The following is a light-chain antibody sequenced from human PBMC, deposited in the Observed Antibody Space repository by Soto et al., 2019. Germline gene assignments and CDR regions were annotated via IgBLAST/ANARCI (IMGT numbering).Light chain of an antibody. Sequence: QSALTQPASVSGSPGQSITISCAGTSSDVGGHSFVCWYQQHPGKAPKLMIDGVTLRPSGVSNRFSGSKSGNTESLTISGLQAEDEADYYCSSYTNPPTLVHVFGTGTKVTVL. CDR2: GVT. J-gene: IGLJ1*01. V-gene: IGLV2-14*01. CDR3: SSYTNPPTLVHV. CDR1: SSDVGGHSF.